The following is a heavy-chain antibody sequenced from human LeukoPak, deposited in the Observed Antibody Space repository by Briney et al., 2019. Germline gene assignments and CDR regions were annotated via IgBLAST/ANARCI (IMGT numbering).Heavy chain of an antibody. D-gene: IGHD2-2*01. CDR1: GYSFTSYW. Sequence: GESLKISCKGSGYSFTSYWIGWVRQMPGKGLEWMGIIYPGDSDTRYSPSFQGQVTISADKSISTAYLQWSSLKASDTAMYYCASWGGCSGTSCPLDYWGQGTLVTVSS. V-gene: IGHV5-51*01. J-gene: IGHJ4*02. CDR3: ASWGGCSGTSCPLDY. CDR2: IYPGDSDT.